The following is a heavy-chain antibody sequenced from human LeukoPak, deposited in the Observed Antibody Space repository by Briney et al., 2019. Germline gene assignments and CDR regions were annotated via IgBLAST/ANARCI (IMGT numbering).Heavy chain of an antibody. CDR2: ISGSGDST. CDR3: AKGMSSLGDF. J-gene: IGHJ4*02. Sequence: GGSLRLSCAASGFTFSSYAMTWVRQAPGKGLEWVSTISGSGDSTYYADSVKGRFTISRDNSKNTLYLLMNSLRAEDTAVYYCAKGMSSLGDFWGQGTLVTVSS. D-gene: IGHD2-2*01. V-gene: IGHV3-23*01. CDR1: GFTFSSYA.